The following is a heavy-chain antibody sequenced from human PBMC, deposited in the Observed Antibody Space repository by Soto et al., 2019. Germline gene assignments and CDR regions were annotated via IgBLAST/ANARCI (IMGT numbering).Heavy chain of an antibody. Sequence: PSETLSLTCTVSGGSIKNGDYFWGWIRQPPGKGLEWIGSVHNSGGTYYNSSLNGRVTISIDTSNNHFSLNLISVTVADTAVSFCSSILVGAPRHSGFDYWGQGTLVTVSS. J-gene: IGHJ4*02. CDR1: GGSIKNGDYF. CDR3: SSILVGAPRHSGFDY. V-gene: IGHV4-39*02. CDR2: VHNSGGT. D-gene: IGHD2-2*01.